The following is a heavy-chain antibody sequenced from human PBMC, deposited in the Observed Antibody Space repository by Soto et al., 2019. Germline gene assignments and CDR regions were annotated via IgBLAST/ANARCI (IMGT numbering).Heavy chain of an antibody. CDR1: GYTFTSYG. CDR3: ATTAYPTHSAYFDY. D-gene: IGHD3-10*01. J-gene: IGHJ4*02. Sequence: QVQLVQSGAEVKKPGASVKVSCKASGYTFTSYGISWVRQAPGQGLEWMGWISAYNGNTNYAQKLQGRVTMTTDTSTSRADMELRSLRSDDTAVYYCATTAYPTHSAYFDYWGQGTLVTVSS. CDR2: ISAYNGNT. V-gene: IGHV1-18*01.